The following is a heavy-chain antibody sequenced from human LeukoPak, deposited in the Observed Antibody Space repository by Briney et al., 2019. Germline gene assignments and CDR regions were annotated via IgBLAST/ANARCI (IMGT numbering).Heavy chain of an antibody. Sequence: ASGKVSCKASGYTLTSYDINWVRQATEQGLEWMGWMNPNSGNTGYAQKFQGRVTMTRNTSISTAYMELSSLRSEDTAVYYCARIHGEDRDYWGQGTLVTVSS. D-gene: IGHD4-17*01. V-gene: IGHV1-8*01. J-gene: IGHJ4*02. CDR3: ARIHGEDRDY. CDR2: MNPNSGNT. CDR1: GYTLTSYD.